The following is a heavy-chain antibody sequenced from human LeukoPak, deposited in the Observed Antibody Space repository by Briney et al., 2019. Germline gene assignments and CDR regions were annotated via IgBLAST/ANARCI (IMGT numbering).Heavy chain of an antibody. CDR1: GYTFTSYG. CDR3: ARVVVGATTVYYYYMDV. Sequence: ASVKVSCKASGYTFTSYGISWVRQAPGQGLEWMGWISAYNGNTNYAQKLQGRVTMTTDTSTSTAYMELRSLRSDDTAVYYCARVVVGATTVYYYYMDVWGKGTTVTVSS. J-gene: IGHJ6*03. D-gene: IGHD1-26*01. V-gene: IGHV1-18*01. CDR2: ISAYNGNT.